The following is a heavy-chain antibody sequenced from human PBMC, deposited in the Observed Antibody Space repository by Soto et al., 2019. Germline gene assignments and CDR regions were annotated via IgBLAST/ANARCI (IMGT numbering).Heavy chain of an antibody. CDR3: ARVGLGYSNSWGFDS. Sequence: SETLSLTCTVSGGSISTYYWGWFRQFPGKGLEWIGYIYYSGSTKYNPSLNSRVTISLDKAKNQFSLKLTSLNTADTAVYYCARVGLGYSNSWGFDSWGQGTLVTVSS. V-gene: IGHV4-59*01. CDR1: GGSISTYY. CDR2: IYYSGST. J-gene: IGHJ4*02. D-gene: IGHD6-6*01.